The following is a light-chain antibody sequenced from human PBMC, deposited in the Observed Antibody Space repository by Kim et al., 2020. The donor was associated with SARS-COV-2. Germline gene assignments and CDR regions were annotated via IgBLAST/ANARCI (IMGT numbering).Light chain of an antibody. Sequence: DIQMTQSPSTLSASVGDRVTITCRASQSISSWLAWYQQKPEKAPKCLIYAASSLQSGVPSRFSGSGSGTDFTLTISSLQPDDFATYYCQQYDSYPRTFGQGTKVDIK. CDR1: QSISSW. CDR2: AAS. V-gene: IGKV1D-16*01. J-gene: IGKJ1*01. CDR3: QQYDSYPRT.